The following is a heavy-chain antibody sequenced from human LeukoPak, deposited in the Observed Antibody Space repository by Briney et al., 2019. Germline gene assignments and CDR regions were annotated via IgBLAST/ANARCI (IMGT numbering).Heavy chain of an antibody. J-gene: IGHJ4*02. V-gene: IGHV3-30*18. D-gene: IGHD1-14*01. CDR3: AKETTLFSGGGDFDY. Sequence: GRSLRLSCAASGFTFTNYGMHWVRQAPGKGLEWLGVMASDGTKKSYAASVQGRFTIPRDSSKNTLYLQMNSLRPEDTAVYYCAKETTLFSGGGDFDYWGQGTLVTVSS. CDR1: GFTFTNYG. CDR2: MASDGTKK.